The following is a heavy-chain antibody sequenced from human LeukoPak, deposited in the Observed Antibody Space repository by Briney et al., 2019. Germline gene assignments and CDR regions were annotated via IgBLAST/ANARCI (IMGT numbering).Heavy chain of an antibody. J-gene: IGHJ3*02. V-gene: IGHV3-21*01. Sequence: GGSLRLSCAASAFTFSSYTMNWVGQAAGKGLEGVSAISSSSSYIYYADSVKGRFTLSRDNAKNSLYLQMNSLRAEDTAVYYCARHGKIVVVPATTDAFDIWGQGTMVTVSS. D-gene: IGHD2-2*01. CDR1: AFTFSSYT. CDR2: ISSSSSYI. CDR3: ARHGKIVVVPATTDAFDI.